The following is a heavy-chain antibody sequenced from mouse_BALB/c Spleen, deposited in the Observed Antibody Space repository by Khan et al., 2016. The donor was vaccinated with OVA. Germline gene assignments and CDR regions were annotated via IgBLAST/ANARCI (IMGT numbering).Heavy chain of an antibody. CDR2: ISYGGST. D-gene: IGHD1-1*01. Sequence: VQLKQSGPGLVKPSQSLSLTCTVTGYSITSDYAWDWIRQFPGNKLEWMGYISYGGSTSYNPSLKSRISITRDTSKNQFFLQLNSVTTEDTATYYCARKNYYGYAMDYWGQGTSVTVSP. J-gene: IGHJ4*01. CDR3: ARKNYYGYAMDY. V-gene: IGHV3-2*02. CDR1: GYSITSDYA.